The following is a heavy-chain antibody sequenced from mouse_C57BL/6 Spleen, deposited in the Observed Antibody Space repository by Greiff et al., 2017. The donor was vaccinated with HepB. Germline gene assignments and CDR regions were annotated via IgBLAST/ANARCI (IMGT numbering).Heavy chain of an antibody. V-gene: IGHV1-69*01. CDR3: ARYYYGSSPWFAY. Sequence: QVLLQQPGAELVMPGASVKLSCKASGYTFTSYWMHWVKQRPGQGLEWIGEIDPSDSYTNYNQKFKGKSTLTVDKSSSTAYMQLSSLTSEDSAVYYCARYYYGSSPWFAYWGQGTLVTVSA. CDR1: GYTFTSYW. J-gene: IGHJ3*01. D-gene: IGHD1-1*01. CDR2: IDPSDSYT.